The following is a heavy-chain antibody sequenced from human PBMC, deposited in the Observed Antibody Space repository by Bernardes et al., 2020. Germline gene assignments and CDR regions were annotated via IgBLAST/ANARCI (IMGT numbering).Heavy chain of an antibody. V-gene: IGHV3-74*01. D-gene: IGHD4-4*01. CDR1: GFTLSNCW. J-gene: IGHJ4*02. Sequence: GGSLRLSCASSGFTLSNCWVHWVRQAPGKGLVWVSRISTDGSTTNYAESVKGRFTISRDNAKNTLYLQMNSLRAEDTAVYYCAKGGATVIDYWGQGTLVTVSS. CDR2: ISTDGSTT. CDR3: AKGGATVIDY.